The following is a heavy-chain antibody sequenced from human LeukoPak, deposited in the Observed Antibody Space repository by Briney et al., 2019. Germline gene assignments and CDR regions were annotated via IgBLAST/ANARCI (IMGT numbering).Heavy chain of an antibody. J-gene: IGHJ4*02. V-gene: IGHV3-74*01. D-gene: IGHD5-24*01. CDR2: INGDGSST. CDR1: GFTFSSYW. CDR3: ARGNYLQTN. Sequence: GGSLRLSCAASGFTFSSYWMHWVRQAPGKGLVWVPRINGDGSSTGYADSVKGRFTISRDNAKNTLYLQMNSLRVEDTAVYYCARGNYLQTNWGQGTLVTVSS.